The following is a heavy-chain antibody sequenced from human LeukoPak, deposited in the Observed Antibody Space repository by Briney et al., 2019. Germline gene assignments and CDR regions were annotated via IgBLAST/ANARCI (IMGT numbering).Heavy chain of an antibody. CDR2: MNPNSGNT. V-gene: IGHV1-8*01. D-gene: IGHD4-17*01. CDR3: ARNQDYAEARDDY. CDR1: GYTFTSYD. J-gene: IGHJ4*02. Sequence: ASMKVSCKASGYTFTSYDINWVRQATGQGLEWMGWMNPNSGNTGYAQKFQGRVTMTRNTSISTAYMELSSLRSEDTAVYYCARNQDYAEARDDYWGQGTLVTVSS.